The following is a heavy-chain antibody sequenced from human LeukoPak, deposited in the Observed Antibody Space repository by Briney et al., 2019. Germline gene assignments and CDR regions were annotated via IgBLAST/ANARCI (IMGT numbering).Heavy chain of an antibody. CDR2: IYYSGST. J-gene: IGHJ4*02. CDR1: GGSISSGGYY. D-gene: IGHD5-12*01. Sequence: ASETLSLTCTVSGGSISSGGYYWSWIRQHPGKGLEWIGYIYYSGSTNYNPSLKSRVTISVDTSKNQFSLKLSSVTAADTAVYYCARGTGRLRSFDYWGQGTLVTVSS. CDR3: ARGTGRLRSFDY. V-gene: IGHV4-31*03.